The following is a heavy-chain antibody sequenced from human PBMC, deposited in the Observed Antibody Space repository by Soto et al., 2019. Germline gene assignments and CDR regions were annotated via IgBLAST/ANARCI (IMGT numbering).Heavy chain of an antibody. J-gene: IGHJ4*02. Sequence: GGSLRLSCVASGLTFGSRAMSWVRQAPGEGLQWVSTITDTGGDAKYADSVRGRFVISRDNSKKTLYLQMTSLTAEDSAMYFCARGSTDSYPGSRIFDFWGRGTLVTV. CDR2: ITDTGGDA. CDR3: ARGSTDSYPGSRIFDF. V-gene: IGHV3-23*01. CDR1: GLTFGSRA. D-gene: IGHD3-10*01.